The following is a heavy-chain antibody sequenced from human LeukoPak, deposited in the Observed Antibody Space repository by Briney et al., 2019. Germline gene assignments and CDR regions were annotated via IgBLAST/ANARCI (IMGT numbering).Heavy chain of an antibody. CDR2: ISAYNGIT. CDR1: GYTFTSYG. CDR3: ARAPRVRGVIIAFDY. V-gene: IGHV1-18*04. D-gene: IGHD3-10*01. Sequence: EASVKVSCKASGYTFTSYGISWVRQAPGQGLEWMGWISAYNGITNYAQKLQGRVTMTTDTSTSTAYMELRSLRSDDTAVYYCARAPRVRGVIIAFDYWGQGTLVTVSS. J-gene: IGHJ4*02.